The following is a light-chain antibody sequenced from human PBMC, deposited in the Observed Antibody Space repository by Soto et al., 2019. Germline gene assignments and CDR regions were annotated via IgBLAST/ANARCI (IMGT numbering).Light chain of an antibody. CDR2: DTS. V-gene: IGKV3-11*01. Sequence: LTQSPAILSLSPGERATLSCTASQSVDTYIAWYQQRPGQPPRLLIHDTSHRASGVPARFRGSGSGTDVTLTNTSLEPEDFAVYFCQQRRNWVSFGPGTRL. J-gene: IGKJ3*01. CDR3: QQRRNWVS. CDR1: QSVDTY.